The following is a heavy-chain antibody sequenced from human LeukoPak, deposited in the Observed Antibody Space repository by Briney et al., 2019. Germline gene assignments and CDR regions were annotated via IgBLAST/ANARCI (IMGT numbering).Heavy chain of an antibody. CDR3: AKDSQHQRNYYYYMDV. D-gene: IGHD2-2*01. Sequence: GGSLRLSCAASGFTFSSYAMSWVRQAPGRGLEWVSAISGSGGSTYYADSVKGRFTISRDNSKNTLYLQMNSLRAEDTAVYYCAKDSQHQRNYYYYMDVWGKGTTVTVSS. CDR2: ISGSGGST. J-gene: IGHJ6*03. CDR1: GFTFSSYA. V-gene: IGHV3-23*01.